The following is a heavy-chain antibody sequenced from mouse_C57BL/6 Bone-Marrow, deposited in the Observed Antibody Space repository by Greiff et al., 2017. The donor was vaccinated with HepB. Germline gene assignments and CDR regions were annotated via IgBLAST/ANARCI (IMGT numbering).Heavy chain of an antibody. CDR2: IRSKSNNYAT. J-gene: IGHJ3*01. D-gene: IGHD4-1*01. CDR3: VRPLGGWFAY. CDR1: GFSFNTYA. Sequence: EVKLVESGGGLVQPKGSLKLSCAASGFSFNTYAMNWVRQAPGKGLEWVARIRSKSNNYATYYADSVKDRFTISRDDSESILYLQMNNLKTEDTAMYYCVRPLGGWFAYWGQGTLVTVSA. V-gene: IGHV10-1*01.